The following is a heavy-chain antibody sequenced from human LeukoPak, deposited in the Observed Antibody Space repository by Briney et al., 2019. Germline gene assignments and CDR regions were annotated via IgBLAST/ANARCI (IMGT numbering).Heavy chain of an antibody. CDR1: GYTFTSYG. V-gene: IGHV1-18*01. CDR2: ISAYNGNT. Sequence: ASVKVSCKASGYTFTSYGISWVRQAPGQGLEWMGWISAYNGNTNYAQKLQGRVTMTTDTSTSTAYMELRSPRSDDTAVYYCARNSDKYGDYEIDYWGQGTLVTVSS. D-gene: IGHD4-17*01. J-gene: IGHJ4*02. CDR3: ARNSDKYGDYEIDY.